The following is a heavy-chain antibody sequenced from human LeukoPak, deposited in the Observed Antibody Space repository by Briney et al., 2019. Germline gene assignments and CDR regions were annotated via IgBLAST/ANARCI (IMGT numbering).Heavy chain of an antibody. V-gene: IGHV3-33*01. CDR2: IWYDGSNK. CDR1: GFTFSSYG. Sequence: GGSLRLSCEASGFTFSSYGMHWVRQAPGKGLEWVAFIWYDGSNKYYADSVKGRFTLSRDNSKNTLSLQMNSLRAEDTAVYYCARDRSVRYFDYWGQGTLVTVSS. J-gene: IGHJ4*02. CDR3: ARDRSVRYFDY. D-gene: IGHD1-26*01.